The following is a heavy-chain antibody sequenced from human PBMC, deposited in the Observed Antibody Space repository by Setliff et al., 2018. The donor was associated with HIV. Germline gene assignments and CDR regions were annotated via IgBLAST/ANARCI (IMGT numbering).Heavy chain of an antibody. CDR3: ARDWRSGDYAVSPLYYYYGMDV. CDR1: GYTFTSYG. Sequence: ASVKVSCKASGYTFTSYGISWVRQAPGQGLEWMGWISAYNGNTNYAQKLQGRVTMTTDTSTSTAYMELRSLRSDDTAVYYCARDWRSGDYAVSPLYYYYGMDVGGQGTTVTVSS. J-gene: IGHJ6*02. D-gene: IGHD4-17*01. V-gene: IGHV1-18*01. CDR2: ISAYNGNT.